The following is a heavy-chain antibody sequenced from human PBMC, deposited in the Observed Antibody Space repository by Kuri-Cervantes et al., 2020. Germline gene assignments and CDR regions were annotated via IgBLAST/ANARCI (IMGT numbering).Heavy chain of an antibody. J-gene: IGHJ3*02. V-gene: IGHV5-51*01. CDR2: IYPGDSDT. CDR3: ARQRGLRFLEWLLWDAFDI. CDR1: GYSFTSYW. Sequence: KVSCKGSGYSFTSYWIGWVRQMPGKGLEWMGIIYPGDSDTRYSPSFQGQVTISADKSISTAYLQWSSLKASDTAMYYCARQRGLRFLEWLLWDAFDIWGQGTMVTVSS. D-gene: IGHD3-3*01.